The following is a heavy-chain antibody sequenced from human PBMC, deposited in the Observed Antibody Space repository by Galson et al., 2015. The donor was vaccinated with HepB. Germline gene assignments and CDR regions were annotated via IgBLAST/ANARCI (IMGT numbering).Heavy chain of an antibody. CDR1: GGTFSSYA. V-gene: IGHV1-69*06. CDR3: ARGGGQLEHLPSYYYYGMDV. CDR2: IIPIFGTA. J-gene: IGHJ6*02. Sequence: SVKVSCKASGGTFSSYAISWVRQAPGQGLEWMGGIIPIFGTANYAQKFQGRVTITADKSTSTAYMELSSLRSEDTAVYYCARGGGQLEHLPSYYYYGMDVWGQGTTVTVSS. D-gene: IGHD1-1*01.